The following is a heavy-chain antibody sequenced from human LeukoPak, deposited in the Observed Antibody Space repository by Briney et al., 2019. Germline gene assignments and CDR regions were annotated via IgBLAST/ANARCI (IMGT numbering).Heavy chain of an antibody. CDR1: GGSIGSYY. CDR3: ARHCCRGAARLPDY. V-gene: IGHV4-4*07. D-gene: IGHD6-6*01. Sequence: SETLSLTCTVSGGSIGSYYWSWIRQPAGKGLEWIGRIYTTGSTYYNPSLKSRVTISVDTSKNQFSLKLSSVTAADTAVYYCARHCCRGAARLPDYWGQGTLVTVSS. CDR2: IYTTGST. J-gene: IGHJ4*02.